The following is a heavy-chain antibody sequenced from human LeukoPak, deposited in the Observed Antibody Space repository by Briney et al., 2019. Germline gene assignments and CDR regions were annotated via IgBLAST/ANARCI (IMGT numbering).Heavy chain of an antibody. D-gene: IGHD1-1*01. J-gene: IGHJ5*02. Sequence: SETLSLTCTVSGASITSGLYYWSWIRQPAGKGLEWIGRIYTSGSTNYNPSLKSRVTISVDTSKNQFSLKLSSVTAADTAVYYCARGQLLFDPWGQGTLVTVSS. CDR3: ARGQLLFDP. V-gene: IGHV4-61*02. CDR2: IYTSGST. CDR1: GASITSGLYY.